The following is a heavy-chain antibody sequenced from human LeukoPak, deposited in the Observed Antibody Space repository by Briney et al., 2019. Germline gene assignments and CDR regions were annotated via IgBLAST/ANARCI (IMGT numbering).Heavy chain of an antibody. CDR3: ARGGGEYDFWSGYSGYYMDV. D-gene: IGHD3-3*01. J-gene: IGHJ6*03. Sequence: KSSETLSLTCTVSGGSISSYYWSWIRQPAGKGLEWIGRIYTSGSTNYNPSLKSRVTISVDTSKNQFSLKLSSVTAADTAVYYCARGGGEYDFWSGYSGYYMDVWGKGTTVTVSS. V-gene: IGHV4-4*07. CDR2: IYTSGST. CDR1: GGSISSYY.